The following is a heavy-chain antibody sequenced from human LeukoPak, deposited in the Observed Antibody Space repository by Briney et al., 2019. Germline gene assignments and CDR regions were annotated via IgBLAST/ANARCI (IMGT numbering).Heavy chain of an antibody. CDR1: GGSISSSY. V-gene: IGHV4-4*09. Sequence: PSETLSLTCTVSGGSISSSYWSWLRQPPGKGLEWVGCIYTSGTTNYNPSLKSRVTISVDTSKNQFSLKLSSVTAADTAVYYCARHAFGLLNNWFDPWGQGTLVTVSS. CDR3: ARHAFGLLNNWFDP. CDR2: IYTSGTT. J-gene: IGHJ5*02. D-gene: IGHD3/OR15-3a*01.